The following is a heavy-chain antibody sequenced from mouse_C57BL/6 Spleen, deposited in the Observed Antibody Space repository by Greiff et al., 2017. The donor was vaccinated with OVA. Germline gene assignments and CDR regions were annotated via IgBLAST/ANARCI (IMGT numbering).Heavy chain of an antibody. D-gene: IGHD4-1*01. V-gene: IGHV5-17*01. Sequence: EVQLVESGGGLVKPGGSLKLSCAASGFTFSDYGMHWVRQAPEKGLEWVAYISRGSSTIYYADTVKGRSTISRDNTKNTLFLQMTGRRSEETAMNYCARGGTGTHCDYWGKGTTLTVSS. CDR2: ISRGSSTI. J-gene: IGHJ2*01. CDR3: ARGGTGTHCDY. CDR1: GFTFSDYG.